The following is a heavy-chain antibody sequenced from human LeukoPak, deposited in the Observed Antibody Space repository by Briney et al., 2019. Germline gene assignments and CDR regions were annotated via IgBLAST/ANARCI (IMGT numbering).Heavy chain of an antibody. CDR3: AREYCSSTSCWRTGLDY. CDR2: VYYSGGT. D-gene: IGHD2-2*01. Sequence: PSETLSLTCTVSGGSISSYYWSWIRQPPGKGLEWIGYVYYSGGTHYNPSLKSRVTISVDTSKNQFSLQLSSVTAADTAVYYCAREYCSSTSCWRTGLDYWGQGTLVTVSS. J-gene: IGHJ4*02. V-gene: IGHV4-59*01. CDR1: GGSISSYY.